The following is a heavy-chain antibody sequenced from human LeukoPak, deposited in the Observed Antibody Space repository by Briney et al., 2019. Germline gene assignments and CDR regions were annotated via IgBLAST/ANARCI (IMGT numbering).Heavy chain of an antibody. CDR1: GFTFSSYA. Sequence: QPGGSLRLSCVASGFTFSSYAMHWIRQAPGKGLEWVAVISYDGSNKYYADSVKGRFTISRDNSKNTLYLQMNSLRAEDTAVYYCARDKYYDFWSGYYKKSNYFDYWGQGTLVTVSS. V-gene: IGHV3-30-3*01. J-gene: IGHJ4*02. D-gene: IGHD3-3*01. CDR3: ARDKYYDFWSGYYKKSNYFDY. CDR2: ISYDGSNK.